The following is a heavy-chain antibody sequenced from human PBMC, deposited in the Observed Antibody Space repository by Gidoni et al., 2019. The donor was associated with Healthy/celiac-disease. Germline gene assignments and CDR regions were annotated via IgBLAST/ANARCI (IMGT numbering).Heavy chain of an antibody. V-gene: IGHV4-59*01. CDR2: IYYSGST. J-gene: IGHJ5*02. CDR3: AREGRRYNWFDP. CDR1: GGSISSYY. Sequence: QVQLQESGPGLVKPSETLSLTCTAPGGSISSYYWSWIRQPPGKGLEWIGYIYYSGSTNYNPSLKSRVTISVDTSKNQFSLKLSSVTAADTAVYYCAREGRRYNWFDPWGQGTLVTVSS.